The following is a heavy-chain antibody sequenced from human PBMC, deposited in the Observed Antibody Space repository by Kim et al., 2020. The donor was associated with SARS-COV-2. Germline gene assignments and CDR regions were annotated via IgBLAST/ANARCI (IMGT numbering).Heavy chain of an antibody. CDR2: IYGDGSST. CDR3: AKADRYYYDYSWDY. D-gene: IGHD3-22*01. CDR1: GFTFSNYA. V-gene: IGHV3-23*03. Sequence: GGSLRLSCAASGFTFSNYAMTWVRQAPGKGLEWVSVIYGDGSSTYYADSVKGRFTISRENSKKTLYLQMNSLRAEDTAIYYCAKADRYYYDYSWDYWGQGDLVTVSS. J-gene: IGHJ4*02.